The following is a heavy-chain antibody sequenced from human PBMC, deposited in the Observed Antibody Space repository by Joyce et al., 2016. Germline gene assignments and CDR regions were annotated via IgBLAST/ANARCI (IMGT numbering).Heavy chain of an antibody. CDR1: GYTFIRYT. D-gene: IGHD1-14*01. J-gene: IGHJ6*03. CDR2: IDPNTGRP. Sequence: QVQLVQSGSELKMPGASVKVACKSSGYTFIRYTINWLRQVPGQGLQWMGGIDPNTGRPTYAPGFTGRFVFSLDTSVDTAYLRIETLTTEDTALYYCARAGFGITIGPYHYYYMDLWGKGTTVTVSS. CDR3: ARAGFGITIGPYHYYYMDL. V-gene: IGHV7-4-1*01.